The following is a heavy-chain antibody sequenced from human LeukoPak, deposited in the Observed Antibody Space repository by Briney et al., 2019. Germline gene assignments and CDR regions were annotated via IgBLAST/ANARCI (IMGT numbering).Heavy chain of an antibody. CDR2: IYPGDSDT. V-gene: IGHV5-51*01. Sequence: GESLKISCKASGYNFTRYWIAWVRQMPGKGLEWMGIIYPGDSDTRYSPSFQGQVTMSADKSINTAYLQWSSLKASDTAMYYCARRLYCSGGSCYDYWGQGTLVTVSS. CDR3: ARRLYCSGGSCYDY. J-gene: IGHJ4*02. CDR1: GYNFTRYW. D-gene: IGHD2-15*01.